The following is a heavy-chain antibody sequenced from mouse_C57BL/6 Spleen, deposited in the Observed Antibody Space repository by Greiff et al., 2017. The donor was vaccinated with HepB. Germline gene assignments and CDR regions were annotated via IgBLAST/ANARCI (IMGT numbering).Heavy chain of an antibody. V-gene: IGHV1-80*01. CDR1: GYAFSSYW. J-gene: IGHJ3*01. CDR2: IYPGDGDT. Sequence: VKLMESGAELVKPGASVKISCKASGYAFSSYWMNWVKQRPGKGLEWIGQIYPGDGDTNYNGKFKGKATLTADKSSSTAYMQLSSLTSEDSAVYFCARGDYRKGAYWGQGTRVTVSA. CDR3: ARGDYRKGAY. D-gene: IGHD2-12*01.